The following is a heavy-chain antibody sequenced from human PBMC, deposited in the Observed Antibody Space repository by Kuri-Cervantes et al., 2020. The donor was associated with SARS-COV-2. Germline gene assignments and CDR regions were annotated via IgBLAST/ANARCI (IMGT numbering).Heavy chain of an antibody. D-gene: IGHD5-24*01. CDR2: IYYSGST. Sequence: SETLSLTCTVSGGSISSSSYYWGWIRQPPGKGLEWIGYIYYSGSTNYNPTLKSRVTISVDTSKNPFSLKLSSVTAADTAAYYCGSVSWLQLWHRYSDSWGQGTLVTVSS. V-gene: IGHV4-61*05. J-gene: IGHJ4*02. CDR3: GSVSWLQLWHRYSDS. CDR1: GGSISSSSYY.